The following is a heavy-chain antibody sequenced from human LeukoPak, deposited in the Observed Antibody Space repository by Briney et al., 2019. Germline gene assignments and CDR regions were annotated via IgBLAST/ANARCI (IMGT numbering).Heavy chain of an antibody. D-gene: IGHD3-10*02. CDR1: GFTFSNYG. CDR3: AELGITMIGGV. V-gene: IGHV3-74*03. J-gene: IGHJ6*04. CDR2: IKTDGSAM. Sequence: GSLRLSCAASGFTFSNYGIHWVRQAPGKGLVWVSAIKTDGSAMQYADSVKGRFAISRDNAKNTVYLQMNSLRAEDTAVYYCAELGITMIGGVWGKGTTVTISS.